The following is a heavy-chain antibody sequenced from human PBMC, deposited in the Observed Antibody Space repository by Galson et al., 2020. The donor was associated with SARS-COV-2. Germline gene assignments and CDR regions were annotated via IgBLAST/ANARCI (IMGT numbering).Heavy chain of an antibody. J-gene: IGHJ5*02. Sequence: GESLKISCAGPGVTFNRHWMHWVRQAPGKGLVWVSHINQDGSRTTYADSVKGRFTISRDNAEHTVYLQMNSLRAEDTAVYYCVRVGIPNSNALYDRWGQGTLVTVSS. CDR3: VRVGIPNSNALYDR. V-gene: IGHV3-74*03. CDR2: INQDGSRT. D-gene: IGHD4-4*01. CDR1: GVTFNRHW.